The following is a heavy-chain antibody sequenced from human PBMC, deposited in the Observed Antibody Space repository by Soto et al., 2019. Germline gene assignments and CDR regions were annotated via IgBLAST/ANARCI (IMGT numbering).Heavy chain of an antibody. CDR1: GFTCDDYT. CDR2: ISWDGGST. D-gene: IGHD3-10*01. CDR3: AKDRSGSLYSYFDY. Sequence: GPLRLSGAASGFTCDDYTMHWVRQAPGKGLEWVSLISWDGGSTYYADSVKGRFTISRDNSKNSLYLQMNSLRTEDTALYYCAKDRSGSLYSYFDYWGQGTLVTVSS. V-gene: IGHV3-43*01. J-gene: IGHJ4*02.